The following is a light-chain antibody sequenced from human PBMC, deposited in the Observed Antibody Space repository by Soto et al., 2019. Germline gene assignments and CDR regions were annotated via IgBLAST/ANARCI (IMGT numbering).Light chain of an antibody. CDR1: SSDVGAYNY. V-gene: IGLV2-8*01. J-gene: IGLJ1*01. Sequence: QSALTQPPSASGSPGLSVTISCTGTSSDVGAYNYVSWYQQHPGKAPKLMIYEVNKRPSGVPDRFSGSKSGNTASLTVSGLQAEDEADYYCSSYAGSSNYVFGTGTKVTVL. CDR3: SSYAGSSNYV. CDR2: EVN.